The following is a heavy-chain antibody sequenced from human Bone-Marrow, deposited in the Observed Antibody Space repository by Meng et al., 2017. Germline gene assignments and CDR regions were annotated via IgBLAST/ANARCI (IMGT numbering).Heavy chain of an antibody. CDR3: ARTPGIAVAVGMDV. Sequence: QVQLVQSGAEVKKPGSSVKVSGKASGGTFSSYTISWVRQAHGQGLEWMGRIIPILGIANYAQKFQGRVTITADKSTSTAYMELSSLRSEDTAVYYCARTPGIAVAVGMDVWGQGTTVTVSS. V-gene: IGHV1-69*02. CDR1: GGTFSSYT. CDR2: IIPILGIA. J-gene: IGHJ6*02. D-gene: IGHD6-19*01.